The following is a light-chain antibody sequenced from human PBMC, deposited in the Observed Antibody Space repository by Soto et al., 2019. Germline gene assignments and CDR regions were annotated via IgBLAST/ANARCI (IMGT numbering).Light chain of an antibody. CDR3: QQRYNWPPA. Sequence: EIVLTQSPASLSLSPGERATLSCRASQSVSSYLAWYQQKPVQAPRLLIYDASNRATGVPPRFSGSGSGTDFTLTISSLEPEDFAVYYCQQRYNWPPAFGQGTRLEIK. CDR2: DAS. V-gene: IGKV3-11*01. J-gene: IGKJ5*01. CDR1: QSVSSY.